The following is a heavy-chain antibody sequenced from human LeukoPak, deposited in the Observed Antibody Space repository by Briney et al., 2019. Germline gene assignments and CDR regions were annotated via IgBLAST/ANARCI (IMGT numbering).Heavy chain of an antibody. Sequence: SETLSLTCTVSGGSISSRSYYWGWIRQPPGKGLEWIGIIYYSGSTYSNPSLRSRVTISVDTSKNQFSLKLSSVTAADTAVYYCARGGMKEGYLHDAFDIWGQGTMVTVSS. J-gene: IGHJ3*02. D-gene: IGHD3-16*02. CDR1: GGSISSRSYY. CDR2: IYYSGST. CDR3: ARGGMKEGYLHDAFDI. V-gene: IGHV4-39*07.